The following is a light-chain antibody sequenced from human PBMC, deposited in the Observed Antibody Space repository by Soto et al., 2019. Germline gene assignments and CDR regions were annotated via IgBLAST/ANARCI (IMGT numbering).Light chain of an antibody. CDR3: HQYNNWPPT. CDR1: QSVSSN. J-gene: IGKJ1*01. CDR2: GAS. V-gene: IGKV3-15*01. Sequence: EIVMTQSPATLSVSPGERATLSCRASQSVSSNLAWYLQKPGQAPRLLIYGASTRATGIPARFSGSESGTEFTLTISSLQSEDFAVYTCHQYNNWPPTFGQGTKVDIK.